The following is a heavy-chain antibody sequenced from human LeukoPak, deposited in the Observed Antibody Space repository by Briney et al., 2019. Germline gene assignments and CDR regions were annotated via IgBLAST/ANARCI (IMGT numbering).Heavy chain of an antibody. Sequence: GASLRTSCAASGFIFSDYYKWCIRQAPAKELVWVSYISSSSSTIYYAHSVKGRFTISRDNAKNSLYLQMNSLSDEDTAVYYCARDRSYYCDSSGYYGGYYMDVWGKGTTVTVSS. D-gene: IGHD3-22*01. CDR3: ARDRSYYCDSSGYYGGYYMDV. V-gene: IGHV3-11*04. CDR1: GFIFSDYY. CDR2: ISSSSSTI. J-gene: IGHJ6*03.